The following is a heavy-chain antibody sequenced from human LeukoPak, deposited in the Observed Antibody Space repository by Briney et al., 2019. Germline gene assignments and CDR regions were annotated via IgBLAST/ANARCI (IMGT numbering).Heavy chain of an antibody. CDR1: GYTLTELS. CDR2: FDPEDGET. J-gene: IGHJ6*02. D-gene: IGHD2-15*01. CDR3: AGGYCSGGSCRRYYYGMDV. V-gene: IGHV1-24*01. Sequence: ASVKVSCKVSGYTLTELSMHWGRQAPGKGLEWMGGFDPEDGETIYAQKSQGRVTITADESTSTAYMELSSLRSEDTAVYYCAGGYCSGGSCRRYYYGMDVWGQGTTVTVSS.